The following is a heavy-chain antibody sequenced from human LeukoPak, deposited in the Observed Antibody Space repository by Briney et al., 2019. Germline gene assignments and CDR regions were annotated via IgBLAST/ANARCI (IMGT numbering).Heavy chain of an antibody. J-gene: IGHJ4*02. CDR3: ARRAGAYSHPYDY. CDR1: GFTFSSYS. D-gene: IGHD4/OR15-4a*01. Sequence: GGSLRLSCAASGFTFSSYSMNWVRQAPGKGLEWVSYISSSSSTIFYADSVKGRFTISRDNSKNTLYLQMNSLRAEDTAVYYCARRAGAYSHPYDYWGQGTLVTVSS. V-gene: IGHV3-48*01. CDR2: ISSSSSTI.